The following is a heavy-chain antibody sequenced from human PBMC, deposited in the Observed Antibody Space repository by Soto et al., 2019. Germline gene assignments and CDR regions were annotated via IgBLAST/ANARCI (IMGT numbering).Heavy chain of an antibody. J-gene: IGHJ4*02. CDR1: GGSISNYY. V-gene: IGHV4-4*07. CDR2: IDTSGST. CDR3: ARGGQDFWSGPFDY. D-gene: IGHD3-3*01. Sequence: SETLSHNCTVSGGSISNYYRNWIRQPAGKGLEWIGRIDTSGSTNCNPSLKSRVTMSVDTSKQEFSLKLSSVTAADTALYYCARGGQDFWSGPFDYWGRGALVTVSS.